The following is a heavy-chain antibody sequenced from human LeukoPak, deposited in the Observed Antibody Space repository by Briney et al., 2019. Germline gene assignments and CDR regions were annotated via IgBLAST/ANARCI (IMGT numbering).Heavy chain of an antibody. CDR3: ARDRIKQWLVLDYYYYGMDV. J-gene: IGHJ6*02. CDR1: GYSISSSNW. V-gene: IGHV4-28*03. Sequence: PSETLSLTCAVSGYSISSSNWWGWIRQPPGKGLEWIGYIYYSGSTYYNPSLKSRVTMSVDTSKNQFSLKLSSVTAEDTAVYYCARDRIKQWLVLDYYYYGMDVWGQGTTVTVSS. D-gene: IGHD6-19*01. CDR2: IYYSGST.